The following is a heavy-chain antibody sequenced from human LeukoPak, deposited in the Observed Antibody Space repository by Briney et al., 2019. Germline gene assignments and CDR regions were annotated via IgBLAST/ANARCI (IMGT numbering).Heavy chain of an antibody. CDR3: ARESSGWYKDYFDY. J-gene: IGHJ4*02. D-gene: IGHD6-19*01. CDR2: MNPHSGKT. CDR1: GYPFNNYD. V-gene: IGHV1-8*01. Sequence: ASVKVSCKASGYPFNNYDINWVRRATGQGLEGMGWMNPHSGKTGYDQKFKGRVTMTRDTPISTAYMELSSLRSEDTAVYYCARESSGWYKDYFDYWGQGTLVTVSS.